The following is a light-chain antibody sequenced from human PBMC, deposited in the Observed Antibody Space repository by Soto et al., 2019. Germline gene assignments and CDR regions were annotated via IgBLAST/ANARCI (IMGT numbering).Light chain of an antibody. Sequence: EIVLTQSPGTLSLSPGERATLSCRASQTVNNNNLAWYQQKPGQAPKVLIYGASNRANGIPDRFSGSGSGTDFTLSISRLDPEDLAVDFCQQYGSSPRTFGQVTKVEIK. V-gene: IGKV3-20*01. J-gene: IGKJ1*01. CDR1: QTVNNNN. CDR2: GAS. CDR3: QQYGSSPRT.